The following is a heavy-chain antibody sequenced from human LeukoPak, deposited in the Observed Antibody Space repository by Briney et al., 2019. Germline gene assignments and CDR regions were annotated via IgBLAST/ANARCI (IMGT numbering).Heavy chain of an antibody. J-gene: IGHJ4*02. CDR2: IQYEGTNK. Sequence: GGSLRLSCAASGFTFSSYGMHWVRQAPGKGLEWVAFIQYEGTNKYYADSVKGRFTISRDNSKNTLYLQMNSLRAEDTAVYYCAKSHYGPWSSFDYWGQGTLVTVSP. V-gene: IGHV3-30*02. D-gene: IGHD4-17*01. CDR3: AKSHYGPWSSFDY. CDR1: GFTFSSYG.